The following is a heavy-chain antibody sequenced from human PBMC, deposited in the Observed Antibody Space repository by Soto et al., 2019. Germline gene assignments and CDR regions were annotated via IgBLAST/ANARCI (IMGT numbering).Heavy chain of an antibody. CDR2: ISPYNDYT. CDR3: ARWGYYDDVWKMLNYNGLDV. V-gene: IGHV1-18*01. Sequence: QVQLVQSAAEVKKPGASVKVSCKASGYTFIRYGITWVRQAPGQGLEWVGWISPYNDYTEYAQKFHGRVTMTTDTSTKTGNMPPMGMRSEDTAVYYCARWGYYDDVWKMLNYNGLDVWGQGTTVTVSS. CDR1: GYTFIRYG. D-gene: IGHD3-16*01. J-gene: IGHJ6*02.